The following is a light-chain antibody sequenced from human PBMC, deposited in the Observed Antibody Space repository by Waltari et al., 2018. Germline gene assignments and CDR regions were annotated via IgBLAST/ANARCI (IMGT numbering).Light chain of an antibody. V-gene: IGKV1-13*02. J-gene: IGKJ5*01. Sequence: AIQLTQSPSSLSASVGDRVTITCRASQGIISAVSWYQQKPGKAPKLLIYDASSLESGVPSRFSGSGSGTDFTLTISSLQPEDFATYYCQQFNSYRFTFGQGTRLEIK. CDR1: QGIISA. CDR2: DAS. CDR3: QQFNSYRFT.